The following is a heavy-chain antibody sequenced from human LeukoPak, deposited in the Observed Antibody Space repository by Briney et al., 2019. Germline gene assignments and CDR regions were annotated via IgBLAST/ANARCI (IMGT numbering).Heavy chain of an antibody. CDR3: ARYDFWSGYLRHDVFDI. CDR2: ISGDGAGT. CDR1: GFTFNSYA. Sequence: TGGSLRLSCAASGFTFNSYAMTWVRQAPGKGLEWVSAISGDGAGTHYADSVKGRFTISRDNSKNTLYLQMSSLSAEDTAVYYCARYDFWSGYLRHDVFDIWGQGTMVTVSS. V-gene: IGHV3-23*01. J-gene: IGHJ3*02. D-gene: IGHD3-3*01.